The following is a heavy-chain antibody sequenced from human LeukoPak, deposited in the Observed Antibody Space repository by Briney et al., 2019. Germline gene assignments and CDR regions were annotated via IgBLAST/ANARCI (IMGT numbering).Heavy chain of an antibody. CDR3: ARDVLRYFDDYYYGMDV. V-gene: IGHV1-18*01. Sequence: GASVKVSCKASGYTFTSYGISWVRQAPGQGLAWMGWISAYNGNTNYAQKLQGRVTMTTDTSTSTAYMELRSLGSDDTAVYYCARDVLRYFDDYYYGMDVWGQGTTVTVSS. J-gene: IGHJ6*02. CDR1: GYTFTSYG. CDR2: ISAYNGNT. D-gene: IGHD3-9*01.